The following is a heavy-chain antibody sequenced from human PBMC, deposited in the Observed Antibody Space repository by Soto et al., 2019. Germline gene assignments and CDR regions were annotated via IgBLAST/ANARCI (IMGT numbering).Heavy chain of an antibody. J-gene: IGHJ4*02. D-gene: IGHD6-13*01. V-gene: IGHV3-23*01. CDR3: AYSSTPFDY. CDR2: ISGSGGST. Sequence: PGGSLRLSCAASGFTFSICAMSWVRQAPGKGLEWVSAISGSGGSTYYADSVKGRFTISRDNSKNTLYLQMNSLRAEDTAVYYCAYSSTPFDYWGQGTLVTVSS. CDR1: GFTFSICA.